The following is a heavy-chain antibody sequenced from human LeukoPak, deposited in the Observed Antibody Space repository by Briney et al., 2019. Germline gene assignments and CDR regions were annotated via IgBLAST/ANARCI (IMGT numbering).Heavy chain of an antibody. CDR2: IYPDDSDT. D-gene: IGHD2/OR15-2a*01. V-gene: IGHV5-51*01. CDR1: GYNFSSYW. Sequence: GESLKISCKGSGYNFSSYWIGWVRQMPGKGLEWMGIIYPDDSDTRYSPSFQGQVTISADKSISTAYLQWSSLKASDTAMYYCARLRTFVDGGFDYWGQGTLVTVSS. J-gene: IGHJ4*02. CDR3: ARLRTFVDGGFDY.